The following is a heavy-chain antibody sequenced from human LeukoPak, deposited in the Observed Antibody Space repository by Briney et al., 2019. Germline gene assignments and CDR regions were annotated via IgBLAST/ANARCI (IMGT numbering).Heavy chain of an antibody. V-gene: IGHV3-21*01. CDR3: ASGIGAAGQYYFDS. CDR2: ITGSSNYI. J-gene: IGHJ4*02. Sequence: PGGSLRLSCAASGFTFRSYSMDWVRQAPGKGLEWVSSITGSSNYIYYADSLKGRFTISRDNAKNSLFLQMNSLRAEDTAVYYCASGIGAAGQYYFDSWGQGTLVTVSS. D-gene: IGHD6-13*01. CDR1: GFTFRSYS.